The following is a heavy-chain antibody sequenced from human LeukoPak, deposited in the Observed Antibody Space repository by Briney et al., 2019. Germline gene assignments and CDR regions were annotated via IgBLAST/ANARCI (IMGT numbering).Heavy chain of an antibody. CDR2: INPSGGST. Sequence: ASVKVSCKASGYTFTSYYMHWVRQAPGQGLEWMGIINPSGGSTSYAQKFQGRVTMTRDMSTSTDYMELSSLRSEDTAVYYCASGGYSYGRFDYWGQGTLVTVSS. CDR3: ASGGYSYGRFDY. V-gene: IGHV1-46*01. D-gene: IGHD5-18*01. J-gene: IGHJ4*02. CDR1: GYTFTSYY.